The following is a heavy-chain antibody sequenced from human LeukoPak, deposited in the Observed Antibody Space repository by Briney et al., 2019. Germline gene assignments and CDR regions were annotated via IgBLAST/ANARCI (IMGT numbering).Heavy chain of an antibody. J-gene: IGHJ4*02. Sequence: PGGSLRLSCTASGFTFDDYGMSWVRQAPGKGLEWVSGINWNGGSTGYVDSVKGRFTISRDNAKNSLYLQMNSLRVEDTALYYCARFNGDYYRIDYWGQGTLVTVSS. V-gene: IGHV3-20*04. CDR3: ARFNGDYYRIDY. D-gene: IGHD4-17*01. CDR2: INWNGGST. CDR1: GFTFDDYG.